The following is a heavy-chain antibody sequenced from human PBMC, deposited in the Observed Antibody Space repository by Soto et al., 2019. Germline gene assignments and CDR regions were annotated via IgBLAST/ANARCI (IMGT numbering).Heavy chain of an antibody. D-gene: IGHD5-12*01. J-gene: IGHJ4*02. V-gene: IGHV3-23*01. CDR2: ISGSGGST. CDR1: GFTFSSYA. Sequence: PGGSLRLSCAASGFTFSSYAMSWVRQAPGKGLEWVSAISGSGGSTYYADSVKGRFTISRDNSKNTLYLQMNSLRAEDTAVYYCAKGDLDIVATIIDYWGQGTLVTVSS. CDR3: AKGDLDIVATIIDY.